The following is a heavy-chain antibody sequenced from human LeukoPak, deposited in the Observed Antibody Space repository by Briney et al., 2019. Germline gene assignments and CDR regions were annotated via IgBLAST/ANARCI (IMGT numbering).Heavy chain of an antibody. V-gene: IGHV3-74*01. D-gene: IGHD1-26*01. J-gene: IGHJ4*02. CDR3: AREVGAIDF. CDR1: GFSFSGYW. Sequence: PGGSLRLSCAASGFSFSGYWMHWVRQIPGKGLVWVSHINSDGSITNYADSVKGRFTISRDNAKNTLYLQTNSLRAEDTAVYYCAREVGAIDFWGQGTLVTVSS. CDR2: INSDGSIT.